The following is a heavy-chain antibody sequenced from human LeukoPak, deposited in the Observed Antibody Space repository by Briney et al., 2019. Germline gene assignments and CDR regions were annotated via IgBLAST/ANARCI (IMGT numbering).Heavy chain of an antibody. CDR1: GYSISSGYY. Sequence: SETLSLTCTVSGYSISSGYYWGWIRQPPGKGLEWIGSIYHSGSTYYNPSLKSRVTISVDTSKNQFSLKLSSVTAVDTAVYYCARDGRRDDYWGQGTLVTVSS. CDR3: ARDGRRDDY. J-gene: IGHJ4*02. CDR2: IYHSGST. V-gene: IGHV4-38-2*02.